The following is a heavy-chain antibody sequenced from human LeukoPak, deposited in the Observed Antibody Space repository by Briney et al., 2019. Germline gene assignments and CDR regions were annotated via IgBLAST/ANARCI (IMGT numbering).Heavy chain of an antibody. Sequence: TGGSLRLSCAVSGFTFSSYSMNWVRQAPGKGLEWVSTITRDGSETYYADSVKGRFAISRDNAKDSLYLQLNSLRAEDTAVYYCARKYCSGATCYYFDNWGPGTQVTVSS. CDR2: ITRDGSET. CDR3: ARKYCSGATCYYFDN. CDR1: GFTFSSYS. J-gene: IGHJ4*02. V-gene: IGHV3-21*01. D-gene: IGHD2-15*01.